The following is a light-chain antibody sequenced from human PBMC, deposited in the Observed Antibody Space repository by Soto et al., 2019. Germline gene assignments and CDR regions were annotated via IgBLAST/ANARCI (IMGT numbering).Light chain of an antibody. Sequence: QSVLTQSPSVSAAPGQRVTISCTGSYSNIGAGYEVHWYQQIPGTAPKLLISGHNNRPSGVPDRFSGSTSGTSATLGITGLQTGDEAVYYCGAWDSSLTAGVFGGGTKVTVL. CDR2: GHN. CDR3: GAWDSSLTAGV. J-gene: IGLJ3*02. V-gene: IGLV1-40*01. CDR1: YSNIGAGYE.